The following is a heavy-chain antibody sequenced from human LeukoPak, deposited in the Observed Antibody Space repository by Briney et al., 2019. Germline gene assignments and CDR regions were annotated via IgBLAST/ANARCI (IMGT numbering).Heavy chain of an antibody. J-gene: IGHJ5*02. V-gene: IGHV3-53*01. CDR2: IHTSGGT. Sequence: GGSLRLSCAASGLTGSHNYVSWVRQAPGKGLEWVSAIHTSGGTCYADSVKGRFTISRDTSKNTLYLQINSLRVEDTAVYYCIVFGDSNHWGQGTLVTVSS. D-gene: IGHD4-17*01. CDR1: GLTGSHNY. CDR3: IVFGDSNH.